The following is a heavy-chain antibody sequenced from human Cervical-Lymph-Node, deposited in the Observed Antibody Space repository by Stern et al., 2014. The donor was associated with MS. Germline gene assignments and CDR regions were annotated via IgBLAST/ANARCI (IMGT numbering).Heavy chain of an antibody. CDR2: IWYDGSNK. Sequence: VQLVESGGGVVQTGRSLRLSCAASGFTFSNYGMHWVRQAPGKGLEWVAVIWYDGSNKYYAGSVKGRFTISRDNSKNTLYLHMNSLRAEDTAVYHCARDSGWARRKLDYYYYGLDVWGQGTTVTVS. V-gene: IGHV3-33*01. CDR3: ARDSGWARRKLDYYYYGLDV. CDR1: GFTFSNYG. J-gene: IGHJ6*02. D-gene: IGHD6-19*01.